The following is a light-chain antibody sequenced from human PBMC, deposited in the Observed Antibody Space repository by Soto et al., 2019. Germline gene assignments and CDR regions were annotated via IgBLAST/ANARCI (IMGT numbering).Light chain of an antibody. J-gene: IGLJ1*01. CDR3: CSFAGSYSYV. V-gene: IGLV2-11*01. Sequence: ALAHPRSVSASPGQSVTISCTGTSSDVGRYDYVSWYQQHPGKAPKLIVYDVTERPSGVPDRFSGSKSGNTASLTISGLQAEDEADYSCCSFAGSYSYVFGTGTKVTVL. CDR2: DVT. CDR1: SSDVGRYDY.